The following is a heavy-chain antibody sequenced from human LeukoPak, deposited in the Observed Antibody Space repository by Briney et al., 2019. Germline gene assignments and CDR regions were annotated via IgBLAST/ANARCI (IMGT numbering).Heavy chain of an antibody. J-gene: IGHJ6*04. CDR2: IIPIFGTA. Sequence: SVKLSCKASGGTFSSYAISWVRQAPGQGLEWMGGIIPIFGTANYAQKFQGRVTITADESTSTAYMELSSLRSEDTAVYYCAGLSPDIVVVPAAIPYYYYGMDVWGKGTTVTVSS. CDR1: GGTFSSYA. D-gene: IGHD2-2*02. V-gene: IGHV1-69*13. CDR3: AGLSPDIVVVPAAIPYYYYGMDV.